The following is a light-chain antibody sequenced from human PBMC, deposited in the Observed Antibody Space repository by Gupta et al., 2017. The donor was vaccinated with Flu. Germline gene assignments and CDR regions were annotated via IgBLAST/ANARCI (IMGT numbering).Light chain of an antibody. V-gene: IGKV3-15*01. Sequence: ATLSVSPGERATLSCRASQSVSSNLAWYQQKPGQAPRLLIYGASTRATGIPARFSGSGSGTEFTLTISSRQSEDFAVYYCQQYNNWPPVTFGQGTRLEIK. CDR2: GAS. CDR1: QSVSSN. J-gene: IGKJ5*01. CDR3: QQYNNWPPVT.